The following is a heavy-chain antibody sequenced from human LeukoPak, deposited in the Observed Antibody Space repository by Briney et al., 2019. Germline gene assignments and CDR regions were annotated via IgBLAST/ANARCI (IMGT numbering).Heavy chain of an antibody. V-gene: IGHV3-30-3*01. J-gene: IGHJ4*02. D-gene: IGHD5-12*01. Sequence: GRSLRLSCAASGFTFSSYAMHWVRQAPGKGLEWVAVISYDGHYKYYADSVKGRFTISRDNSRNTLYLQMNSLRGEDTAVYYCARDHAADIVATGEDYWGQRTLVTVSS. CDR2: ISYDGHYK. CDR1: GFTFSSYA. CDR3: ARDHAADIVATGEDY.